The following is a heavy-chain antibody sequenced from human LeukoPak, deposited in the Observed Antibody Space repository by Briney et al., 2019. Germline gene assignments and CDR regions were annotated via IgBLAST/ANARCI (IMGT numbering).Heavy chain of an antibody. Sequence: PGGSLRLSCAASGFTFSSYGMSWVRQAPGKGLEWVSDISSGGGSTYYADSVKGRFTISRDNSKNTLYLQMNSLRAEDTAVYYCAKAHVDTALGSYYFDYWGQGTLVTVSS. CDR2: ISSGGGST. V-gene: IGHV3-23*01. CDR1: GFTFSSYG. J-gene: IGHJ4*02. CDR3: AKAHVDTALGSYYFDY. D-gene: IGHD5-18*01.